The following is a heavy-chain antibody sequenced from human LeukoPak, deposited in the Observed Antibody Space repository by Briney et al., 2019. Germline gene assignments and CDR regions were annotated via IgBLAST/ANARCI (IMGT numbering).Heavy chain of an antibody. J-gene: IGHJ6*03. Sequence: GGSLRLSCAASGFTFSSYWMSWVRQAPGRGLEWVANIKQGGSEKYYVDSVKGRFTISRDNAKNSLYLQMNSLRAEDTAVYYCARDRYSGYDRDYYYYMDVWGKGTTVTVSS. CDR3: ARDRYSGYDRDYYYYMDV. CDR1: GFTFSSYW. V-gene: IGHV3-7*01. CDR2: IKQGGSEK. D-gene: IGHD5-12*01.